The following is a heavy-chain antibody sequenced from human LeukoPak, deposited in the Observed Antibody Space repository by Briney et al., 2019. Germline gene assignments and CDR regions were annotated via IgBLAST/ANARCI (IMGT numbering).Heavy chain of an antibody. D-gene: IGHD4-17*01. Sequence: SETLSLTCSVSSGSIRTYYWTWIRQPPGKELEWIGYIHYSGSTNYNPSLKSRVTISVDTSKNQFSLKLSSVTAADTAVYYCARARDYGDYIDYWGQGTLVTVSS. V-gene: IGHV4-59*01. CDR2: IHYSGST. CDR1: SGSIRTYY. J-gene: IGHJ4*02. CDR3: ARARDYGDYIDY.